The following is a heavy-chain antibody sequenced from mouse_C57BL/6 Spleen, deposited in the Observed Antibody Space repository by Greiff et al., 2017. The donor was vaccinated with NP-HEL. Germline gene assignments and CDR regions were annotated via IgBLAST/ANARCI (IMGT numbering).Heavy chain of an antibody. Sequence: QVQLQQPGAELVRPGSSVKLSCKASGYTFTSYWMHWVKQRPIQGLEWIGNIDPSDSETHYNQKFKDKATLTVDKSSSTAYMQLSSLTSEDSAVYYCARSYDYDDYYAMDYWGQGTSVTVSS. CDR3: ARSYDYDDYYAMDY. V-gene: IGHV1-52*01. D-gene: IGHD2-4*01. J-gene: IGHJ4*01. CDR2: IDPSDSET. CDR1: GYTFTSYW.